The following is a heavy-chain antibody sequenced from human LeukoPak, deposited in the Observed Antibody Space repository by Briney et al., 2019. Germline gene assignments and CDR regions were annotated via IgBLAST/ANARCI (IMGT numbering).Heavy chain of an antibody. CDR2: IYSGGRT. CDR1: GFTFSRHW. D-gene: IGHD2-15*01. Sequence: GGSLRLSCVASGFTFSRHWMAWVRQAPGKGLEWVSVIYSGGRTYYADSVKGRFTISRDNSKNTLYLQMNSLRADDTAVYYCAAGVVVPLPWPAFDSWGQGTLVTVS. CDR3: AAGVVVPLPWPAFDS. V-gene: IGHV3-66*01. J-gene: IGHJ4*02.